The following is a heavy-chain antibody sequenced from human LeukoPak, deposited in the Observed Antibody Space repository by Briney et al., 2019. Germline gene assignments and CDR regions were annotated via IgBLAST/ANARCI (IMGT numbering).Heavy chain of an antibody. CDR1: GFTFSAYG. CDR3: AKVLGEYSIRSKPLDT. Sequence: GGSLRLSCAASGFTFSAYGMHWVRQAPVKGLEWVAFIRYDGSNKYYPDSVRGRFTVSRDNSKNTLYLQMNSLRPEDTAMYYCAKVLGEYSIRSKPLDTWGQGTLVTVSS. J-gene: IGHJ5*02. D-gene: IGHD6-13*01. V-gene: IGHV3-30*02. CDR2: IRYDGSNK.